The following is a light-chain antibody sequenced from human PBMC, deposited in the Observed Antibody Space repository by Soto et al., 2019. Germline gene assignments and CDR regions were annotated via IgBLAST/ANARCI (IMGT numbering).Light chain of an antibody. CDR1: QSVSTY. J-gene: IGKJ4*01. CDR2: GAS. V-gene: IGKV3-20*01. Sequence: EIVLTQSPATLPLSPGERAILSCRASQSVSTYLAWYQQKPGQAPRLLIYGASSRATGIPDRFSGSGSGTDFTLTISRLEPEDFAVYYCQQYGSSPSTFGGGTKVDSK. CDR3: QQYGSSPST.